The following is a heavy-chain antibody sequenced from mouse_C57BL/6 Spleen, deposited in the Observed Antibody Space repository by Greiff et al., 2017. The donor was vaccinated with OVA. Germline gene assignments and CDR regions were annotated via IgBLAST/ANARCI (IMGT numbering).Heavy chain of an antibody. D-gene: IGHD1-1*01. J-gene: IGHJ3*01. CDR1: GYTFTSYW. CDR2: IDPSDSYT. CDR3: ARAGAYGSSYEFAY. Sequence: QVHVKQPGAELVKPGASVKLSCKASGYTFTSYWMQWVKQRPGQGLEWIGEIDPSDSYTNYNQKFKGKATLTVDTSSSTAYMQLSSLTSEDSAVYYCARAGAYGSSYEFAYWGQGTLVTVSA. V-gene: IGHV1-50*01.